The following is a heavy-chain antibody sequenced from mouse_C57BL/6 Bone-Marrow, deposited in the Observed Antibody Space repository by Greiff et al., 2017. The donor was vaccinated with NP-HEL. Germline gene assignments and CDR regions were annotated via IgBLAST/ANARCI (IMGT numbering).Heavy chain of an antibody. CDR1: GFSLTSYG. CDR3: ARNSAGTFYWYFDV. V-gene: IGHV2-2*01. Sequence: VMLVESGPGLVQPSQSLSITCTVSGFSLTSYGVHWVRQSPGKGLEWLGVIWSGGSTDYNAAFISRLSISKDNSKSQVFFKMNSLQADDTAIYYCARNSAGTFYWYFDVWGTGTTVTVSS. J-gene: IGHJ1*03. CDR2: IWSGGST. D-gene: IGHD4-1*01.